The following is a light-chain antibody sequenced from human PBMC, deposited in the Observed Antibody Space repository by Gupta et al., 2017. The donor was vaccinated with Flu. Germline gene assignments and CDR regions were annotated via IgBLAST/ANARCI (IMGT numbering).Light chain of an antibody. Sequence: QSVTISCTGTSTDIGAYDFVSWFQQHPTKAPKLVIHHVSKRPSGIPDRFTASKSGNTASLTISGLQPEDEAAYYCCSYAGTTHVFGTGTKV. CDR2: HVS. V-gene: IGLV2-11*03. J-gene: IGLJ1*01. CDR3: CSYAGTTHV. CDR1: STDIGAYDF.